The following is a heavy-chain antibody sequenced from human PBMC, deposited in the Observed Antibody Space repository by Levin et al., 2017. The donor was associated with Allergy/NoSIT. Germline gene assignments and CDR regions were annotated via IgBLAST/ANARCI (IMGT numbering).Heavy chain of an antibody. V-gene: IGHV3-30*18. CDR2: ISYDGSNK. CDR1: GFTFSSYG. CDR3: AKDSDGSGWPVEYFQH. J-gene: IGHJ1*01. D-gene: IGHD6-19*01. Sequence: SCAASGFTFSSYGMHWVRQAPGKGLEWVAVISYDGSNKYYADSVKGRFTISRDNSKNTLYLQMNSLRAEDTAVYYCAKDSDGSGWPVEYFQHWGQGTLVTVSS.